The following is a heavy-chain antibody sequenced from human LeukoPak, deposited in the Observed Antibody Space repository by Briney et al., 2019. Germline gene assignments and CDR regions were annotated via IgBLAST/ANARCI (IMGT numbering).Heavy chain of an antibody. CDR3: ARGSRYCSTTSCSSFDY. J-gene: IGHJ4*02. CDR2: MFHSGSP. V-gene: IGHV4-59*01. Sequence: TLXLTCTVSRGSISSYYWNWIRQSPRRGLEWVGYMFHSGSPNYNPSLKRRVAISIDTYKKQFSLTLRSVTAADTAVYYCARGSRYCSTTSCSSFDYWGQGTLVTVSS. CDR1: RGSISSYY. D-gene: IGHD2-2*01.